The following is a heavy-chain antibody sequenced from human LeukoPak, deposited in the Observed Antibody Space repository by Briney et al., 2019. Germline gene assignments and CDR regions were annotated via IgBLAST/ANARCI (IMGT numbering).Heavy chain of an antibody. J-gene: IGHJ4*02. CDR2: ISGSGGST. D-gene: IGHD3-22*01. Sequence: PGGSLSLSCAASGFTFSSYAMSWVRQAPGKGLEWVSAISGSGGSTYYADSVKSRFTIYRDNSKNTLYLQMNSLRAEDTAVYYCAKRSTYYYDSSGYYPFDYWGQGTLVTVSS. CDR3: AKRSTYYYDSSGYYPFDY. CDR1: GFTFSSYA. V-gene: IGHV3-23*01.